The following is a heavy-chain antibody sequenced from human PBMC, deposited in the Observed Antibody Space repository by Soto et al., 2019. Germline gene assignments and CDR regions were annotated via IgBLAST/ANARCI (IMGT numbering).Heavy chain of an antibody. CDR2: IFYSGSTTY. Sequence: SETLSLTCTVSGGSISGHYWIWIRQSPGEGMEWIGYIFYSGSTTYNNNPSLKSRVTISVDTSKNQFSLRLSSVTAADTAVYYCARVGSSGWSPDYWGQGTLVTVSS. CDR1: GGSISGHY. V-gene: IGHV4-59*11. J-gene: IGHJ4*02. D-gene: IGHD6-19*01. CDR3: ARVGSSGWSPDY.